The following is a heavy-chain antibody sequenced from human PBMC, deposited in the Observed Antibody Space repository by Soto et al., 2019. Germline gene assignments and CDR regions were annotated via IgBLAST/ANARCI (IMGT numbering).Heavy chain of an antibody. CDR1: GGSISSGGYY. V-gene: IGHV4-31*02. J-gene: IGHJ4*02. CDR2: IYYSGST. D-gene: IGHD3-22*01. Sequence: GGSISSGGYYWSWIRQHPGKGLEWIGYIYYSGSTYYNPSLKSRVTISVDTSKNQFSLRLSSVTAADTAVYYCARGNYDSSGYYYDYWGQGTLVTVSS. CDR3: ARGNYDSSGYYYDY.